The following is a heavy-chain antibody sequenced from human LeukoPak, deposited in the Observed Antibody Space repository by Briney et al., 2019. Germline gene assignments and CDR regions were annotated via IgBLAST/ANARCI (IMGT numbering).Heavy chain of an antibody. CDR3: ARTSLRFTYYYDSSGKNWFDP. CDR1: GGSISSGSYY. J-gene: IGHJ5*02. Sequence: PSETLSLTCTVSGGSISSGSYYWSWIRQPAGKGLEWIGRIYTSGSTNYNPSLKSRVTISVDTSKNQFSLKLSSVTAADTAVYYCARTSLRFTYYYDSSGKNWFDPWGQGTLVTVSS. V-gene: IGHV4-61*02. D-gene: IGHD3-22*01. CDR2: IYTSGST.